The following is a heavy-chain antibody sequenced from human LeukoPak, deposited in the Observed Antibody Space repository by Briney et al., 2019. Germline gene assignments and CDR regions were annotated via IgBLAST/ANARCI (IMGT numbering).Heavy chain of an antibody. J-gene: IGHJ4*02. D-gene: IGHD3-10*01. Sequence: GGSLRLSCAASGFIFSNYWMSWVRQAPGKGLERVANIKLDGSEKNYVDSVKGRFTISRDNAKNSLYLQMNSLRAEDTAVYYCARDVGSGNYYKLLHFDYWAREPWSPSPQ. CDR2: IKLDGSEK. CDR1: GFIFSNYW. V-gene: IGHV3-7*01. CDR3: ARDVGSGNYYKLLHFDY.